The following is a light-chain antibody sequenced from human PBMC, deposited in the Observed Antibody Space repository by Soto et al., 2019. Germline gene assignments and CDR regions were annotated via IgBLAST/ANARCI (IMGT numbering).Light chain of an antibody. CDR1: SSDVGSYNL. CDR2: KVS. J-gene: IGLJ3*02. Sequence: QSALTQPASVSGSPGQSITISCTGTSSDVGSYNLVSWYQQHPGKAPKLMIYKVSKRPSGVSNRFSGSKSGNTASLTISGLPAEDEADYYCCSYAGSSWVFGGGTKLTVL. V-gene: IGLV2-23*02. CDR3: CSYAGSSWV.